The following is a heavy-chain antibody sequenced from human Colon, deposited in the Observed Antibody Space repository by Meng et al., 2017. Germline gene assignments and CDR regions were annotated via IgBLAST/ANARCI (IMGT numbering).Heavy chain of an antibody. J-gene: IGHJ4*02. Sequence: VPRQEPCLGLVRPSETLSLICSFSGGSVSSAGYQWSWIRQPPGKGLEWIGYASTNYNPSLKSRVAISLDTSKNLFSLRLSSVTAADTGVYYCAREGGSYYSETSVYYPYLDYWGQGSLVTVSS. D-gene: IGHD3-22*01. CDR3: AREGGSYYSETSVYYPYLDY. CDR2: AST. CDR1: GGSVSSAGYQ. V-gene: IGHV4-61*08.